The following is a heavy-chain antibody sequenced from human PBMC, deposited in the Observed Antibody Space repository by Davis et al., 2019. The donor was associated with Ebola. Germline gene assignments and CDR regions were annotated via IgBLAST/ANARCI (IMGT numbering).Heavy chain of an antibody. D-gene: IGHD1-26*01. V-gene: IGHV3-30*02. J-gene: IGHJ4*02. Sequence: GESLKISCAASGFTFSTYGMHWVRQAPGKGLEWVAFIQYDGGNKYYADSVKGRFTTFRDNPKNTPYLQMNSLRADDTAVYYCAKQRGVGAIDYDYWGRGTVVTVSS. CDR3: AKQRGVGAIDYDY. CDR1: GFTFSTYG. CDR2: IQYDGGNK.